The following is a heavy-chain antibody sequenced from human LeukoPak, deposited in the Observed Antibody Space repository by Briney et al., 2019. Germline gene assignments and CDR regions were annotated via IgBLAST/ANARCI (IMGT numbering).Heavy chain of an antibody. CDR2: ITGSGAGT. CDR3: AKAQVVGATFPYYFDY. CDR1: GFTFSSYA. D-gene: IGHD1-26*01. V-gene: IGHV3-23*01. Sequence: QGVGSLRLSCAASGFTFSSYAMCCVRQALGKGLEWVSAITGSGAGTYYADSVKGRFTISRDNSKNTLYLQMNSLRADDTAVYYCAKAQVVGATFPYYFDYWGQGSLVTVSS. J-gene: IGHJ4*02.